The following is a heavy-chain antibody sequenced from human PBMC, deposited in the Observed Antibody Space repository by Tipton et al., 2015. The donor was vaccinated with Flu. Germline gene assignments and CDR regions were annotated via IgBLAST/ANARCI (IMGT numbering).Heavy chain of an antibody. CDR1: GGSFSGDY. Sequence: TLSLTCVVYGGSFSGDYCSWIRQPPGKGLEWIGEVNHSGSTNYNPSLKSRVTMSVDTSKNQFSLKMSTVTAADTAVYYCARAGTTWGRMDVWGQGTTVTVSS. CDR3: ARAGTTWGRMDV. J-gene: IGHJ6*02. V-gene: IGHV4-34*01. CDR2: VNHSGST. D-gene: IGHD3-16*01.